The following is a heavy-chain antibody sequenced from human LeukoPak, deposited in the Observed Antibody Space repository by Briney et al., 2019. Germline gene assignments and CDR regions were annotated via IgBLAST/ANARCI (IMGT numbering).Heavy chain of an antibody. CDR1: GGSFSGYY. J-gene: IGHJ3*02. CDR2: INHSGST. CDR3: ARRAAAAGRRRLGAFDI. Sequence: PSETLSLTCAVYGGSFSGYYWSWIRQPPGKGLEWIGEINHSGSTNYNPSLKSRVTISVDTSKNQFSLKLSSVTAADTAVYYCARRAAAAGRRRLGAFDIWGQGTMVTVSS. V-gene: IGHV4-34*01. D-gene: IGHD6-13*01.